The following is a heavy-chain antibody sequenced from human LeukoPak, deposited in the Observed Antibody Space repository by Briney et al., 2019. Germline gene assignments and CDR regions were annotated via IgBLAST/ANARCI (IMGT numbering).Heavy chain of an antibody. J-gene: IGHJ4*02. CDR1: EFTVYNSY. CDR3: ATRDRNNGVDY. V-gene: IGHV3-53*01. D-gene: IGHD2-8*01. Sequence: GGSLRLSCAVSEFTVYNSYMSWVRQAPGKGLEWVSIIYSGGDTFYVDSVKGRFTTSRDKSKNTVYLQMNSLRAEDTAVYYCATRDRNNGVDYWGQGTQVTVSS. CDR2: IYSGGDT.